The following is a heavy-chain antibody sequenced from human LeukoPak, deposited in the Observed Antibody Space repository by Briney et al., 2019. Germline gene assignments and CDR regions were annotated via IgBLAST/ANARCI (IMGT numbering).Heavy chain of an antibody. CDR1: GGSISSGGYY. CDR2: IYYSGST. V-gene: IGHV4-31*03. Sequence: PSQTLSLTCTVSGGSISSGGYYWSWIRQHPGKGLEWIGYIYYSGSTYYNPSLKSRVTISVDTSKNQFSLKLSSVTAADTAVYYCAREYRYYDSSGYYEAWYFDLWGRGTLVTVSS. CDR3: AREYRYYDSSGYYEAWYFDL. D-gene: IGHD3-22*01. J-gene: IGHJ2*01.